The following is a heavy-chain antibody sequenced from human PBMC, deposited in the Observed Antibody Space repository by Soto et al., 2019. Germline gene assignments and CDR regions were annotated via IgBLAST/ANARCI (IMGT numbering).Heavy chain of an antibody. CDR1: GGSISSSSYY. Sequence: SETLSLTCTVSGGSISSSSYYWGWIRQPPGKGLEWIGSIYYSGSTYYNQSLKSRVTISVDTSKNQFSLKLSSVTAADTAVYFCACIFSGGYGYGFYYYGMDVWGQGTTVTVSS. J-gene: IGHJ6*02. D-gene: IGHD5-18*01. V-gene: IGHV4-39*01. CDR3: ACIFSGGYGYGFYYYGMDV. CDR2: IYYSGST.